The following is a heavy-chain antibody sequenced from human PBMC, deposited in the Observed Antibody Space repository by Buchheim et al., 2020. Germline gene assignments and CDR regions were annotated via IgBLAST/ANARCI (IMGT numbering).Heavy chain of an antibody. CDR3: ARDKFSAVAVSDY. Sequence: QVQLVESGGGVVQPGRSLRLSCAASGFTFSSYAMHWVRQAPGKGLEWVAVISYDGSNKYYADSVKGRFTISRDNSKNTLYLQMNSLRAEDTAVYYCARDKFSAVAVSDYWGQGTL. D-gene: IGHD6-19*01. V-gene: IGHV3-30-3*01. J-gene: IGHJ4*02. CDR2: ISYDGSNK. CDR1: GFTFSSYA.